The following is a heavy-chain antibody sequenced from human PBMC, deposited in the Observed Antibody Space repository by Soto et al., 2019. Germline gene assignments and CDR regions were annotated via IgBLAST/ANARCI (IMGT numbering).Heavy chain of an antibody. CDR2: INTGNGHT. CDR1: GYTFTAYG. Sequence: GASVKVSCKASGYTFTAYGIHWVRQAPGQRLEWMGWINTGNGHTKYSQKFQGRVTINRDTSARTAYMELNSLRSEDTAGYYCASRGYDFWSGLDPWGQGTLVTVSS. V-gene: IGHV1-3*04. D-gene: IGHD3-3*01. J-gene: IGHJ5*02. CDR3: ASRGYDFWSGLDP.